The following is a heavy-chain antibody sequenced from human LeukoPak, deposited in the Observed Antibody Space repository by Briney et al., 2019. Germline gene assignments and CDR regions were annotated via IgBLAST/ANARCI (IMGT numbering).Heavy chain of an antibody. J-gene: IGHJ6*02. CDR3: ARDGSGSYMFSRRNSYGMDV. D-gene: IGHD3-10*01. CDR2: ISAYNGNT. V-gene: IGHV1-18*01. CDR1: GYTFTSYG. Sequence: GASVKVSCKASGYTFTSYGISWVRQAPGQGLEWMGWISAYNGNTNYAQKLQGRVTMTTDTSTSTANMELRSLRSDDTAVYYCARDGSGSYMFSRRNSYGMDVWGQGTTVTVSS.